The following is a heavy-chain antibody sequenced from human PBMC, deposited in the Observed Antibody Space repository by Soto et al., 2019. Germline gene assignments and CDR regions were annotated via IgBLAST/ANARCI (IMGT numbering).Heavy chain of an antibody. CDR3: AREGSYYYGSRNMDV. CDR1: SVSISSSNW. Sequence: SGTLSLTXAVSSVSISSSNWWSWVRQPPGKGLEWIGEIYHSGSTNYNPSLKSRVTISVDKSKNQFSLKLSSVTAADTAVYYCAREGSYYYGSRNMDVWGKGTTVTVSS. CDR2: IYHSGST. V-gene: IGHV4-4*02. J-gene: IGHJ6*03. D-gene: IGHD3-10*01.